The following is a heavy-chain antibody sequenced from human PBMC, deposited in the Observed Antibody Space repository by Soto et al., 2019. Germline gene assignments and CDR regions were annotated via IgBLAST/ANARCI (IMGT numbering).Heavy chain of an antibody. CDR2: INGRGDTT. CDR1: GFSFNSYA. J-gene: IGHJ4*02. Sequence: PGGSLRLSCAASGFSFNSYAMSWVRQAPGKGLEWVSAINGRGDTTYYADSVKGRFTISRDNSKNTISLQMSSLRAEDTAVYYCAKESEYGGSQREYYFDYWGQGILVTVSS. D-gene: IGHD3-10*01. V-gene: IGHV3-23*01. CDR3: AKESEYGGSQREYYFDY.